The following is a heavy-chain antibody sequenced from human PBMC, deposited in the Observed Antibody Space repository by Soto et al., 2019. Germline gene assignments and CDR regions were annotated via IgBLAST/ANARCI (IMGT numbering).Heavy chain of an antibody. V-gene: IGHV3-23*01. CDR1: GFSFATYA. CDR2: ISSGGGTT. J-gene: IGHJ6*02. Sequence: EAHLSESGGGLVQPGGSLRLSCVASGFSFATYAMSWVRQAPGKGLEWVSAISSGGGTTYYADAVQGRFTISRDNSKNTLYLQMNTLRAGDTALYFCAKDPIAAPRAMDVWGRGTSVTVSS. D-gene: IGHD6-6*01. CDR3: AKDPIAAPRAMDV.